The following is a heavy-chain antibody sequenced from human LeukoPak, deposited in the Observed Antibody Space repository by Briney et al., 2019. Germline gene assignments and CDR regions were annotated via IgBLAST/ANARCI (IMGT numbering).Heavy chain of an antibody. CDR3: AREGGEDNYFDY. D-gene: IGHD3-10*01. J-gene: IGHJ4*02. V-gene: IGHV1-46*01. CDR1: GGTFSSYA. CDR2: INPSGGST. Sequence: ASVKVSCKASGGTFSSYAISWVRQAPGQGLEWMGIINPSGGSTSYAQKFQGRVTMTRDMSTSTVYMELSSLRSEDTAVYYCAREGGEDNYFDYWGQGTLVTVSS.